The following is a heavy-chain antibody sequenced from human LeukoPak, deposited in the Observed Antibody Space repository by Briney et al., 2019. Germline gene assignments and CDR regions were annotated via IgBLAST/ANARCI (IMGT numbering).Heavy chain of an antibody. CDR3: ARDGIGFGELLSPGYFDL. CDR1: GGSISSGDYY. CDR2: IYYSGST. J-gene: IGHJ2*01. Sequence: PSQTPSLTCTVSGGSISSGDYYWSWIRQPPGKGLEWIGYIYYSGSTYYNPSLKSRVTISVDTSKNQFSLKLSSVTAADTAVYYCARDGIGFGELLSPGYFDLWGRGTLVTVSS. V-gene: IGHV4-30-4*01. D-gene: IGHD3-10*01.